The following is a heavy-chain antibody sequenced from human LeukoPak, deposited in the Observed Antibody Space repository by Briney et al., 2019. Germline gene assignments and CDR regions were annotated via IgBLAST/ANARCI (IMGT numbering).Heavy chain of an antibody. D-gene: IGHD3-22*01. CDR2: FDPGDGKT. Sequence: ASVKVSCKVSGYTLTELSMHWVRQAPGKGLEWMGGFDPGDGKTIYAQKFQGRVTMTEDTSTDTTYMELSSLRSEDTAAYYCATGPLSYYDSSGYYYDNWGQGTLVTVSS. CDR1: GYTLTELS. J-gene: IGHJ4*02. V-gene: IGHV1-24*01. CDR3: ATGPLSYYDSSGYYYDN.